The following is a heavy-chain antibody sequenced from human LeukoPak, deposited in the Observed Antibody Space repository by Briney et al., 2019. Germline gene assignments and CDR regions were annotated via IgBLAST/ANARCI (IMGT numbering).Heavy chain of an antibody. CDR3: ARDPRGPAGYDSPARDTFDY. CDR1: GFTFTHYA. J-gene: IGHJ4*02. Sequence: PGGSLRLSCAASGFTFTHYAMHWVRQTPSKGLEWVAVIFYDGTIQYYSDSVRGRLIVSRDNPKNTLYLQMNSLRAEDTAVYYCARDPRGPAGYDSPARDTFDYWGQGTLVTVSS. D-gene: IGHD3-22*01. CDR2: IFYDGTIQ. V-gene: IGHV3-30*03.